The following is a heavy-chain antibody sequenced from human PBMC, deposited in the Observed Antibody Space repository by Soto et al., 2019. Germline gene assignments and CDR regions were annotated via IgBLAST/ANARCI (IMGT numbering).Heavy chain of an antibody. CDR3: ARSDYYEDTGTFEY. Sequence: QVHLVQSGGELKKPGASVKVSCKASGYSFSDFGITWVRQAPGQGLEWMGWISGKNGNTNYAQKVQCRVTLTADTSTSTAYMEMRALTSDDTATYYCARSDYYEDTGTFEYWGQGTPVTVSS. CDR1: GYSFSDFG. J-gene: IGHJ4*02. V-gene: IGHV1-18*04. D-gene: IGHD4-17*01. CDR2: ISGKNGNT.